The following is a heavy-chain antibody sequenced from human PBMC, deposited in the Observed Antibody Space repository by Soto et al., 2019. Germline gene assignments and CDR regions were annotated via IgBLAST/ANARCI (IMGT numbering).Heavy chain of an antibody. CDR1: GCTISSYY. Sequence: PSWTLSLTCTASGCTISSYYCSGFRQPPGKGLEWIGSIYYSGTANYSPSLKSRLAIDVDTSKNQFSLRLSSVTAADTAVYYCATRSGDYVGWFDPWGQGTRVTVSS. V-gene: IGHV4-39*01. J-gene: IGHJ5*02. CDR3: ATRSGDYVGWFDP. CDR2: IYYSGTA. D-gene: IGHD4-17*01.